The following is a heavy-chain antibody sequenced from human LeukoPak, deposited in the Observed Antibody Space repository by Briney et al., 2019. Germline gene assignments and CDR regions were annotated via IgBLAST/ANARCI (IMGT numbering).Heavy chain of an antibody. V-gene: IGHV4-38-2*02. Sequence: PSETLSLTCTVSGYSISNAYYWGWIRQPPGKGPEWIASIHYSGNTDYNPSLKSRVTISVDTSKNQFSLKLSSVTAADTAVYYCARVVRGDYDYVWGSYRYKYFDYWGQGTLVTVSS. CDR3: ARVVRGDYDYVWGSYRYKYFDY. CDR2: IHYSGNT. D-gene: IGHD3-16*02. CDR1: GYSISNAYY. J-gene: IGHJ4*02.